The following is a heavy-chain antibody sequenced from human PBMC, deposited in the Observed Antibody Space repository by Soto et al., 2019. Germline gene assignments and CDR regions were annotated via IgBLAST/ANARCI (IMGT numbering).Heavy chain of an antibody. Sequence: QVKLVQSGDEVKKPGASVKVSCKASGYIFVNYGIAWVRQAPGQGLEWMGWISPYTGNTHSATKVQGRHTMTTDTSTSTAYMGLGSLTSDDTAVYYCVMVDNYVTPTPQDVWGQGTTVTVSS. CDR1: GYIFVNYG. CDR3: VMVDNYVTPTPQDV. CDR2: ISPYTGNT. D-gene: IGHD3-16*01. J-gene: IGHJ6*02. V-gene: IGHV1-18*01.